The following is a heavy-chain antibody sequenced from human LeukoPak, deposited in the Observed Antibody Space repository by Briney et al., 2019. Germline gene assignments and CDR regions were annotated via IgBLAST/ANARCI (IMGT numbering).Heavy chain of an antibody. Sequence: GVSLRLSCAASGFTFSDYYRRWIRQAPGKGLEGVSYISSGSTIYYADSVKGRFTISRDNANNSLYLQMNSLRAEDTAVYYCASTDSSGYDAYFDYWGQGTLVTVSS. V-gene: IGHV3-11*04. J-gene: IGHJ4*02. CDR2: ISSGSTI. D-gene: IGHD3-22*01. CDR1: GFTFSDYY. CDR3: ASTDSSGYDAYFDY.